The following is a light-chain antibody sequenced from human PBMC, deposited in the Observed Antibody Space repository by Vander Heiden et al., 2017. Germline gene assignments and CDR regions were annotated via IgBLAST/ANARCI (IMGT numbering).Light chain of an antibody. CDR3: QHNHNWSLR. CDR1: QSVMSS. Sequence: DIVMTQSPATLSVSPGERATLSCRASQSVMSSLAWYQKKPGQAPRLLIYDASTRATGGPARFSGIGSGTEFTLTISSLQSEDFAVYYCQHNHNWSLRFGGGTKVEIK. J-gene: IGKJ4*01. CDR2: DAS. V-gene: IGKV3-15*01.